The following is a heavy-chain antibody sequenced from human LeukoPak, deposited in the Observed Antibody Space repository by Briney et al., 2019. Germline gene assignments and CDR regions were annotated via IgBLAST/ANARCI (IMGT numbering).Heavy chain of an antibody. CDR1: GFTFSSYA. D-gene: IGHD3-10*01. CDR3: AKGSSSGSYYSTTYYYYYMDV. Sequence: GGSLRLSCAASGFTFSSYAMSWVRQAPGKGLEWVSAISGSGGSTYYADSVKGRFTISRDNSKNTLYLRMNSLRAEDTAVYYCAKGSSSGSYYSTTYYYYYMDVWGKGTTVTVSS. J-gene: IGHJ6*03. V-gene: IGHV3-23*01. CDR2: ISGSGGST.